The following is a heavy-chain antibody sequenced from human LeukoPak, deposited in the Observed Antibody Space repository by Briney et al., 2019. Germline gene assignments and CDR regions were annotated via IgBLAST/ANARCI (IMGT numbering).Heavy chain of an antibody. CDR3: ARSQYLLLSWWNAFDI. CDR2: LTAYNGNT. V-gene: IGHV1-18*01. CDR1: GYTFTNYG. D-gene: IGHD2-2*01. J-gene: IGHJ3*02. Sequence: AAVRVSCKASGYTFTNYGISWVRQAPGQGLHWMGWLTAYNGNTDYAQKFQGRVTMTTDTSTSTAHVELRNLRSDDTAMYYCARSQYLLLSWWNAFDIWGQGTMVTVSS.